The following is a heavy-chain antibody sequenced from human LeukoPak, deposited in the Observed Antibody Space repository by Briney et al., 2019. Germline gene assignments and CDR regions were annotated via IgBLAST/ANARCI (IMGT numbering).Heavy chain of an antibody. J-gene: IGHJ3*02. CDR3: AVAYYYGSGDAFDI. CDR2: ISSTSNYI. V-gene: IGHV3-21*01. D-gene: IGHD3-10*01. Sequence: GGSLRLSCLGSGFTFSGYSMSWVRQAPGKGLEWVSSISSTSNYINYADSVKGRFTISRDNAKNSLYLQMNSLRAEDTAVYYCAVAYYYGSGDAFDIWGQGTKVTVSS. CDR1: GFTFSGYS.